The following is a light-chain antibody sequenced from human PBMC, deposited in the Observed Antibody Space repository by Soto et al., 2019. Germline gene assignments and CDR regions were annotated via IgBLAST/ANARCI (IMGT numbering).Light chain of an antibody. J-gene: IGLJ2*01. V-gene: IGLV2-14*01. CDR1: SSDVGGYNY. CDR2: EVS. Sequence: QSVLTQPASVSGSPGQSITISCTGTSSDVGGYNYVSWYQQHPGKAPKLMIYEVSNRPSGVSNRFSGSKSGNTASLTISGLQAEDEADYYCSSYTSSSTLVVFGGGTQQT. CDR3: SSYTSSSTLVV.